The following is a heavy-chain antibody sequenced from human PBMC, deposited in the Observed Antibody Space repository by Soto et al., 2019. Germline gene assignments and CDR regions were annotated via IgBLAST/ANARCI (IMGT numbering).Heavy chain of an antibody. CDR1: GFLVNSAY. J-gene: IGHJ4*02. D-gene: IGHD5-18*01. CDR3: ARSGYSVAWGY. CDR2: INSDGST. V-gene: IGHV3-53*01. Sequence: EVQLVESGGGLIPPGGSLRLSCAASGFLVNSAYMTWVRQAPGKELEWLSMINSDGSTLYAESVKGRFTISRNNSKNRLDLQMNSLRAEDTAMYYCARSGYSVAWGYWGQGTLVIVTS.